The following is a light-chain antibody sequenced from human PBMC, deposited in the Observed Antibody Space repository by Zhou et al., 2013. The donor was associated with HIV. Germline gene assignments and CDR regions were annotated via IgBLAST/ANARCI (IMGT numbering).Light chain of an antibody. CDR3: QQYNTYSRS. CDR1: QTIDNY. V-gene: IGKV1-5*01. J-gene: IGKJ2*03. CDR2: GAS. Sequence: DIQMTQSPTSLSASIGDRVTITCRPSQTIDNYLNWYQRKPGKAPKLLIYGASILHSGVPSRFSGSGSGTEFTLTISSLQPDDFATYYCQQYNTYSRSFGQGTKLEIK.